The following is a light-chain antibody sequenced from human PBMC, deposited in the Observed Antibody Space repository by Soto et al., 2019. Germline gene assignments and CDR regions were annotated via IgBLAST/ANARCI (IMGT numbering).Light chain of an antibody. CDR2: GTS. CDR3: QQYVHWPPGT. CDR1: QSVSSS. Sequence: EIVVTQSPATLSVSPGERVTLSCRASQSVSSSLAWYQQRPGQAPRLLIYGTSTRAPGIAARFSGSGSGTEFTLTISSLQSEDVAVYYCQQYVHWPPGTFGQGTKVDIK. J-gene: IGKJ1*01. V-gene: IGKV3-15*01.